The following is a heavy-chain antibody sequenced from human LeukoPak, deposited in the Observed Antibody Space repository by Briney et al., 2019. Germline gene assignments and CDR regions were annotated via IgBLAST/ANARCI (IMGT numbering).Heavy chain of an antibody. CDR2: ISGSGGST. J-gene: IGHJ4*02. CDR3: ARRLVGTPDYFDY. Sequence: TGGSLRLSCAASGFTFSSYAMSWVRQAPGRGLEWVSAISGSGGSTYYADSVKGRFTISRDNSKNSLYLQMNSLRAEDTAVYYCARRLVGTPDYFDYWGQGTLVTVSS. CDR1: GFTFSSYA. V-gene: IGHV3-23*01. D-gene: IGHD4-23*01.